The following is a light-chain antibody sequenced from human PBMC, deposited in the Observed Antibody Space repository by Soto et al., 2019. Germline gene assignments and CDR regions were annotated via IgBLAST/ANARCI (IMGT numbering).Light chain of an antibody. CDR3: QSYDSSLSGSV. V-gene: IGLV1-40*01. CDR2: GNS. Sequence: QSALTQPPPVSGAPGQRVTISCTGSSSNIGAGYDVHWYQQLPGTAPKLLIYGNSNRPSGVPDRFSGSKSGTSASLAITGLQAEDEADYYCQSYDSSLSGSVFGGGTKLTVL. CDR1: SSNIGAGYD. J-gene: IGLJ2*01.